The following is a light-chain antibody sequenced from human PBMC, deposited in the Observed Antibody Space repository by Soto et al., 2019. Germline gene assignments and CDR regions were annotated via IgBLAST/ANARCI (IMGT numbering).Light chain of an antibody. V-gene: IGKV3-20*01. CDR3: QQYGNSPHT. Sequence: EIVLTQSPGTLSLSPGERVTLSCRASQSVNSSYLAWYQHKPGQAPRLLIYGASTRATGIPDRFSGSGSGTDFTLTIARLEPGDFAVYYCQQYGNSPHTFGQGTKVDIK. J-gene: IGKJ1*01. CDR1: QSVNSSY. CDR2: GAS.